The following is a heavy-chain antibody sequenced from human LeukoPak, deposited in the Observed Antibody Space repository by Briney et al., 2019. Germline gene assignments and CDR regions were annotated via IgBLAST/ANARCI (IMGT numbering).Heavy chain of an antibody. V-gene: IGHV1-46*01. CDR1: GYTFTSYY. J-gene: IGHJ4*02. CDR2: INPSGGST. Sequence: ASVKVSCKSSGYTFTSYYMHWVRQAPGQGLEWMGIINPSGGSTSYAQKFQGRVTMTRDTSISTAYMELSRLRSDDTAVYYCARDRHDTHYDILTGYYLTRYYFDYWGQGTLVTVSS. D-gene: IGHD3-9*01. CDR3: ARDRHDTHYDILTGYYLTRYYFDY.